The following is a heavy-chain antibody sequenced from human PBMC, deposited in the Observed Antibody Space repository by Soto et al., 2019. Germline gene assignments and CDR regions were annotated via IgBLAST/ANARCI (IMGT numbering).Heavy chain of an antibody. J-gene: IGHJ4*02. CDR1: GGSFSGYY. CDR3: AMARSNIVVVPAATPWYFDY. Sequence: SETLSLTCAVYGGSFSGYYWSWIRQPPGKGLEWIGEINHSGSTNYNPSLKSRVTISVDTSKNQFSLKLSSVTAADTAVYYCAMARSNIVVVPAATPWYFDYWGQGTLVTVSS. CDR2: INHSGST. D-gene: IGHD2-2*01. V-gene: IGHV4-34*01.